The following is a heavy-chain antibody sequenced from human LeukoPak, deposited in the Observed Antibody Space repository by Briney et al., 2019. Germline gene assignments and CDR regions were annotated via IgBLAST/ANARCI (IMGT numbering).Heavy chain of an antibody. D-gene: IGHD2-15*01. CDR2: IYYSGST. V-gene: IGHV4-59*01. J-gene: IGHJ4*02. Sequence: SETLSLTCTVSGGSISSYYWSWIRQPPGKGLEWIGYIYYSGSTNYNPSLKSRVTISVDTSKNQFSLKLSSVTAADTAVYYCARDFCDRGGSCLFDYWGQGTLVTVSS. CDR3: ARDFCDRGGSCLFDY. CDR1: GGSISSYY.